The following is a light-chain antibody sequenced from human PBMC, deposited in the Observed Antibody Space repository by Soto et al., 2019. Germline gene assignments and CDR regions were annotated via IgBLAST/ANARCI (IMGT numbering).Light chain of an antibody. Sequence: EIVLTQSPVTLSCSPGEGSTLSFRAGQSVSSSYLAWYQQKPGQAPRLLIYGASSRATGIPDRFSGSGSGTDFTLTISRLEPEDFAVYYCQQYGSSPPTTFGQGTRLEIK. CDR2: GAS. V-gene: IGKV3-20*01. J-gene: IGKJ5*01. CDR1: QSVSSSY. CDR3: QQYGSSPPTT.